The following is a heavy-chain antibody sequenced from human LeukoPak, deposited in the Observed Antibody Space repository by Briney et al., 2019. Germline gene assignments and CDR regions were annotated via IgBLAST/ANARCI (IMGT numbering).Heavy chain of an antibody. D-gene: IGHD3-10*01. CDR1: GFTFSSYS. J-gene: IGHJ3*02. CDR2: ISSSSSYI. V-gene: IGHV3-21*01. Sequence: GGSLRLSCAASGFTFSSYSMNWVRQAPGKGLEWVSSISSSSSYIYYADSVKGRFTISRDNAKNSLYLQMNSLRAEDTAVYYCARGPGPNLYYYRRAEHAFDIWGQGTMVTVSS. CDR3: ARGPGPNLYYYRRAEHAFDI.